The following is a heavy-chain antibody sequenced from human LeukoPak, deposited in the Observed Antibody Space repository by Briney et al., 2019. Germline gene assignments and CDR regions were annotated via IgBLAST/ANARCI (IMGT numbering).Heavy chain of an antibody. J-gene: IGHJ4*02. Sequence: PSETLSLTCTVSGGSISSYYWSWIRQPPGKGLEWIGYIYYSGSTNYNPSLKSRVTISVDTSKNQFSLKLSSVTAADTAVYYCARAYSSGPVDYWGQGTLVTVSS. V-gene: IGHV4-59*01. D-gene: IGHD6-25*01. CDR3: ARAYSSGPVDY. CDR1: GGSISSYY. CDR2: IYYSGST.